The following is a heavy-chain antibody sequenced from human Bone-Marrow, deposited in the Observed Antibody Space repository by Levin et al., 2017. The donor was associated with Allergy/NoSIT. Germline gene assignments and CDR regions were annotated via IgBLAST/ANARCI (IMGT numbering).Heavy chain of an antibody. D-gene: IGHD3-10*01. CDR2: ISSSSSTI. V-gene: IGHV3-48*01. J-gene: IGHJ4*02. Sequence: GGSLRLSCAASGFTFSSYSMNWVRQAPGKGLEWVSYISSSSSTIYYADSVKGRFTISRDNAKNSLYLQMNSLRAEDTAVYYCARDLVITMVRGVPNSELDYWGQGTLVTVSS. CDR3: ARDLVITMVRGVPNSELDY. CDR1: GFTFSSYS.